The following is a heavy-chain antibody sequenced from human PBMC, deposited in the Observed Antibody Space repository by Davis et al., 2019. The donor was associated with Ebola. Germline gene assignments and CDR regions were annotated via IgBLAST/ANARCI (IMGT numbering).Heavy chain of an antibody. D-gene: IGHD6-13*01. Sequence: ASVKVSCKASGYTFTGYYMHWVRQAPGQGLEWMGWINPNSGGTNYAQKFQGRVTMTRDTSISTAYMELSRLRSDDTAVYYCARAQYSSSWPEDYYYYYGMDVWGQGTMVTVSS. V-gene: IGHV1-2*02. J-gene: IGHJ6*02. CDR3: ARAQYSSSWPEDYYYYYGMDV. CDR2: INPNSGGT. CDR1: GYTFTGYY.